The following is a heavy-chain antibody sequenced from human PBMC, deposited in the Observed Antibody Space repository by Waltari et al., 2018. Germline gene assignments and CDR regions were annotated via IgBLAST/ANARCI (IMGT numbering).Heavy chain of an antibody. Sequence: QLQLQESGPGLVKPSETLSLTCTVSGGSISSSSYYWGWFRQPPGKGLEWIGSIYYSGSTYYNPSLKSRVTISVDTSKNQFSLKLSSVTAADTAVYYCARTGLSIAARPDYWGQGTLVTVSS. CDR2: IYYSGST. V-gene: IGHV4-39*07. CDR3: ARTGLSIAARPDY. CDR1: GGSISSSSYY. J-gene: IGHJ4*02. D-gene: IGHD6-6*01.